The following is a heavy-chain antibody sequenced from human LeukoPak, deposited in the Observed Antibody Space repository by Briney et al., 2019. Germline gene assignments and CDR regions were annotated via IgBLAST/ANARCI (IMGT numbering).Heavy chain of an antibody. CDR2: ISGSGGSA. CDR1: GFTFSTYA. J-gene: IGHJ4*02. CDR3: AKGYSTHYEY. V-gene: IGHV3-23*01. D-gene: IGHD3-3*01. Sequence: GGSLRLSCAASGFTFSTYAMSWVRQAPGKGLEWVSGISGSGGSAYYADSVKGRFTISRDNSKNTLFLQMNSLSAEDTAVYYCAKGYSTHYEYWGQGTLVTVSS.